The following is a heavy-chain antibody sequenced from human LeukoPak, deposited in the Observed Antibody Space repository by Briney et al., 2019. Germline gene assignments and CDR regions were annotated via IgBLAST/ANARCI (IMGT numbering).Heavy chain of an antibody. CDR2: IYYSGST. J-gene: IGHJ4*02. D-gene: IGHD4-17*01. CDR3: ATPAGPHGDYDN. V-gene: IGHV4-39*01. CDR1: GGSISSRSHY. Sequence: SETLSLTCTVSGGSISSRSHYWGWIRQPPGKGLEWIGSIYYSGSTYYSPSLKSRVTISVDTSKNQFSLKLSSVTAADTAVYYCATPAGPHGDYDNWGQGTLVIVSS.